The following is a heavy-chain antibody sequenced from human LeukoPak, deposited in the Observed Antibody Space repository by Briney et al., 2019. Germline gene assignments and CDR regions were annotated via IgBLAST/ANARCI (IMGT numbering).Heavy chain of an antibody. J-gene: IGHJ6*02. CDR3: ARGSQQLGPYYYGMDV. CDR1: GFTFSSYA. V-gene: IGHV3-23*01. Sequence: GGSLRLSCAASGFTFSSYAMSWVRQAPGKGLEWVSAISGSGGSTYYADSVKGRFTISRDNAKNSLYLQMNSLRAEDTAVYYCARGSQQLGPYYYGMDVWGQGTTVTVSS. CDR2: ISGSGGST. D-gene: IGHD6-13*01.